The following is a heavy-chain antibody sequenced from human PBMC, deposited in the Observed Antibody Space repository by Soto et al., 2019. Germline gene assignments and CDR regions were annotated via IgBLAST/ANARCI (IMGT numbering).Heavy chain of an antibody. Sequence: GGSLRLSCAASGFTFSSYAMHWVRQAPGKGLEWVAVISYDGSNKYYADSVKGRFTISRDNSKNTLYLQMNSLRAEDTAVYYCARERDIVATRGPDAFDIWGQGTMVTVSS. CDR3: ARERDIVATRGPDAFDI. V-gene: IGHV3-30-3*01. D-gene: IGHD5-12*01. CDR1: GFTFSSYA. CDR2: ISYDGSNK. J-gene: IGHJ3*02.